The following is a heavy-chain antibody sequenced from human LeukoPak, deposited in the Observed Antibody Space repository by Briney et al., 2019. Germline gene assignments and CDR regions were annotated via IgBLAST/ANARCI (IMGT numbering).Heavy chain of an antibody. Sequence: PSETLSLTCTVSGGSISSYYWSWIRQPAGKGLEWIGRIYTSGSTNYNPSLKSRVTMSVDTSKNQFSLKLSSVTAADTAVYYCAREWRYCSSTSCSLNGAFDYWGQGTLVTVSS. J-gene: IGHJ4*02. V-gene: IGHV4-4*07. D-gene: IGHD2-2*01. CDR3: AREWRYCSSTSCSLNGAFDY. CDR1: GGSISSYY. CDR2: IYTSGST.